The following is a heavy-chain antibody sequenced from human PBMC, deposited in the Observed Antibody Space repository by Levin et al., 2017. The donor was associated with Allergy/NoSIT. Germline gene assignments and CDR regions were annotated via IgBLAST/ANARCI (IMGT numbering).Heavy chain of an antibody. CDR2: ISGSGDST. CDR3: AKDIFDTAMVRAQFDY. Sequence: GGSLRLSCAASGFTFSTYAMSWVRRAPGKGLEWVSGISGSGDSTYYADSVKGRFTISRDKSKNTLYLQMNSLRAEDTAVYYCAKDIFDTAMVRAQFDYWGQGTLVTVSS. J-gene: IGHJ4*02. V-gene: IGHV3-23*01. CDR1: GFTFSTYA. D-gene: IGHD5-18*01.